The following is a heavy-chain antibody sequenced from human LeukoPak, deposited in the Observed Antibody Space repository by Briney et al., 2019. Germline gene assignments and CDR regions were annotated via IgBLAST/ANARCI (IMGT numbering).Heavy chain of an antibody. CDR2: IYYRVTS. J-gene: IGHJ4*02. D-gene: IGHD6-19*01. V-gene: IGHV4-59*01. CDR3: ASYSPGLYSSGRREMVY. Sequence: SETLSLTCTVSGDSISTYYWSWIRQPPGKGLEWIGYIYYRVTSDYNPSLKSRVTMSVDMSTRQISLKLSSVTAADTAVYYCASYSPGLYSSGRREMVYWGQGTLVTVSS. CDR1: GDSISTYY.